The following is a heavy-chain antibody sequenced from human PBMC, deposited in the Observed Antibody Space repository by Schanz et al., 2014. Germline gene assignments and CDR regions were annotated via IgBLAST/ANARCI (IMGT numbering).Heavy chain of an antibody. CDR1: GFTVSNSY. J-gene: IGHJ6*02. CDR3: ASVIMVAGNHRDGRDV. V-gene: IGHV3-53*01. Sequence: DVQLVDSGGGLVQPGGSLRLSCAASGFTVSNSYIHWVRQAPGKGLEWVSTIYSSGSTYYADSVRGRFTISRDNSRSSLYLQMSSLRDGDTAVYYCASVIMVAGNHRDGRDVWGQGTTVIVSS. CDR2: IYSSGST. D-gene: IGHD6-19*01.